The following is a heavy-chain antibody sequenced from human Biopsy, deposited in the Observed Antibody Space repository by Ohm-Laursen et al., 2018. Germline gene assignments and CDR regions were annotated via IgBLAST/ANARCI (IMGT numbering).Heavy chain of an antibody. CDR3: ARLNSGTYDASDL. D-gene: IGHD1-26*01. Sequence: SLRLSCAASEFIFSRFWMYWVRQAPGKGLVWVSRINSDGSSTNYADAVKGRLTISRDNAQNSLYLHMNSLRAEDTAVYYCARLNSGTYDASDLWGQGTMVIVSS. CDR1: EFIFSRFW. V-gene: IGHV3-74*01. CDR2: INSDGSST. J-gene: IGHJ3*01.